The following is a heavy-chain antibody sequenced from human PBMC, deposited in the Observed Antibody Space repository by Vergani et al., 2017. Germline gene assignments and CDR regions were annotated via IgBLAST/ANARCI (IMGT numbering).Heavy chain of an antibody. J-gene: IGHJ1*01. CDR3: ARDRFPIAVAGAVQH. CDR1: GGTFSSYA. V-gene: IGHV1-69*01. CDR2: IIPIFGTA. Sequence: QVQLVQSGAEVKKPGSSVKVSCKASGGTFSSYAISWVRQAPGQGLEWMGGIIPIFGTANYAQKFQGRVTITADESTSTAYMELSSLRSEDMAVYYCARDRFPIAVAGAVQHWGQGTLVTVSS. D-gene: IGHD6-19*01.